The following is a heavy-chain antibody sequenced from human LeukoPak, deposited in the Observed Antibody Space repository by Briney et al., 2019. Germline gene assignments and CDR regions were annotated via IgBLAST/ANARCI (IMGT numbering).Heavy chain of an antibody. Sequence: SETLSLTCTVSGGSINSYYWSWSRQPPGKGLEWIGYISYSGSTNYNPSLKSRVTISVDTSKNLFLLKLTSVTAADTALYYCARGNANWGQGTLVTVSS. CDR3: ARGNAN. CDR2: ISYSGST. J-gene: IGHJ4*02. CDR1: GGSINSYY. V-gene: IGHV4-59*01.